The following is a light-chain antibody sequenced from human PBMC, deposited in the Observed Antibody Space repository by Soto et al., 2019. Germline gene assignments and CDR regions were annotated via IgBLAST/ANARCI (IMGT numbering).Light chain of an antibody. CDR3: HQYNTYSWT. CDR1: QSVNNW. J-gene: IGKJ1*01. Sequence: DIQMTQSPSTLSASVGDRVTITCRATQSVNNWLAWYQQKPGNAPKLLIYDASSLESGVPSRFSGSGSGTEFTLTISSLQPDDFATYYCHQYNTYSWTFGQGTEVEIK. CDR2: DAS. V-gene: IGKV1-5*01.